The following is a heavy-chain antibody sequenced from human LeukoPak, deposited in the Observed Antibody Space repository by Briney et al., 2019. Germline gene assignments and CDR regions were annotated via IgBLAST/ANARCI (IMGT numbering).Heavy chain of an antibody. D-gene: IGHD6-13*01. CDR2: INYSGRT. Sequence: PSQTLSLTCTVSGGSISSGGYYWSWIRQPPGKGLEWIGEINYSGRTNYNPSLKSRVTISRDTSKNQFALRLSSVTAADTAVYYCARQGSISWYNWFDPWGQGTLVTVSS. CDR1: GGSISSGGYY. J-gene: IGHJ5*02. CDR3: ARQGSISWYNWFDP. V-gene: IGHV4-39*01.